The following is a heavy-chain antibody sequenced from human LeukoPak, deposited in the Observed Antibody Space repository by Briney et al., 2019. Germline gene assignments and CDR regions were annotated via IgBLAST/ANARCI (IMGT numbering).Heavy chain of an antibody. D-gene: IGHD3-22*01. CDR3: ARDSFAGYDSSGHSSYDY. CDR2: ISSSSSYI. J-gene: IGHJ4*02. Sequence: PGGSLRLSCAASGFTFSSYSMNWVRQAPGKGLEWVSSISSSSSYIYYADSLKGRFTISRDNAKNSLYLQMNSLRAEDTAVYYCARDSFAGYDSSGHSSYDYWGQGTLVTVSS. CDR1: GFTFSSYS. V-gene: IGHV3-21*01.